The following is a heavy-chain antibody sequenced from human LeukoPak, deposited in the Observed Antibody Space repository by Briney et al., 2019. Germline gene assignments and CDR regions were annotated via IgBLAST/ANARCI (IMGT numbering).Heavy chain of an antibody. D-gene: IGHD4-23*01. CDR3: ARGLVRSDGWFDP. J-gene: IGHJ5*02. Sequence: VASVKVSCKASGFTFTSSAVQWMRQARGQRLEWIAWIVVGSGNTNYAQKFQGRVTMTRDTSTSTVYMELSSLRSEDTAVYFCARGLVRSDGWFDPWGQGTLVTVSS. V-gene: IGHV1-58*01. CDR1: GFTFTSSA. CDR2: IVVGSGNT.